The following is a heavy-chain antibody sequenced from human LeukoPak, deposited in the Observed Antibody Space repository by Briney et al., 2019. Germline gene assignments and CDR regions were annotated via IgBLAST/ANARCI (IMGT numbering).Heavy chain of an antibody. CDR3: ARGNILSGYCFDF. D-gene: IGHD3-9*01. Sequence: SETLSLTCTVSGGSISSYYWSWLRQPPGKVLEWVGEIHYTGATSYNPSLKSRATISIDTSKNQVSLKLSSVTAADTAVYYCARGNILSGYCFDFWGQGALVTVSS. CDR2: IHYTGAT. V-gene: IGHV4-59*12. CDR1: GGSISSYY. J-gene: IGHJ4*02.